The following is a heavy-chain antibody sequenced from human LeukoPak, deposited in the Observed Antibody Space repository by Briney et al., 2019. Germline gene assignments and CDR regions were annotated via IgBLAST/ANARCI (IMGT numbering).Heavy chain of an antibody. CDR2: ISSSDSST. Sequence: GGSLRLSCAASGFTFRSYEMNWVRQAPGKGLEWVSCISSSDSSTHYADSVKGRFTISRDNAKNSLYLQMNSLRVEDMGVYYCARETRGHYYDSSGPDHWGQGTLVTVSS. J-gene: IGHJ5*02. CDR3: ARETRGHYYDSSGPDH. D-gene: IGHD3-22*01. V-gene: IGHV3-48*03. CDR1: GFTFRSYE.